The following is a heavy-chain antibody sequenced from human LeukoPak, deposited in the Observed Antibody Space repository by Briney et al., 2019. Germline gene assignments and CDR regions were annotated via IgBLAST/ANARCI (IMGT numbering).Heavy chain of an antibody. CDR2: ISGSGGST. J-gene: IGHJ4*02. Sequence: GGSLRLSCAASGFTFSSYAMSWVRQAPGKGLEWVSAISGSGGSTYYADSVKGRFTISRDNSKNTLFLQMNSLRAEDTAVYFCAKDSVPFYYGSGSYPDYWGQGTLVTVSS. CDR1: GFTFSSYA. V-gene: IGHV3-23*01. CDR3: AKDSVPFYYGSGSYPDY. D-gene: IGHD3-10*01.